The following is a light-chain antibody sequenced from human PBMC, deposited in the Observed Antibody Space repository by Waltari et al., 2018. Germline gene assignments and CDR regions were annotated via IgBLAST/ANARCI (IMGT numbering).Light chain of an antibody. CDR3: QQYNNWPPEDT. CDR1: QSVNNN. J-gene: IGKJ2*01. Sequence: EIALTQSPATLSVSPGDSATLSCRASQSVNNNLAWYQQRPGQAPRLLIYGASTRATGVATRFSGSGSGTEFALSISSLQAEDSAVYYCQQYNNWPPEDTFGQGTKLEI. CDR2: GAS. V-gene: IGKV3-15*01.